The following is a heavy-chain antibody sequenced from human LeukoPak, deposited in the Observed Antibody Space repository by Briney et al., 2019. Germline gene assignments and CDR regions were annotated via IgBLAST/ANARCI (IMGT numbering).Heavy chain of an antibody. CDR1: GGPISTYY. CDR2: IYYTGSG. D-gene: IGHD5-12*01. V-gene: IGHV4-59*01. Sequence: PSETLSLTCTVSGGPISTYYWSWIRQPPGKGLEWIGFIYYTGSGNYNPSLKSRVTMSVDTSKNQFSLMLSSVTAADTAVYYCARAPHPIVANRGVYWFDPWGQGTLVTVSS. CDR3: ARAPHPIVANRGVYWFDP. J-gene: IGHJ5*02.